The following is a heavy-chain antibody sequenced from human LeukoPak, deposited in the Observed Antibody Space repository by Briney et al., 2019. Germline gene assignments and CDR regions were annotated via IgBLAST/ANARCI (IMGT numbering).Heavy chain of an antibody. J-gene: IGHJ5*02. CDR2: INPNSGGT. Sequence: ASVKVSCKASGYTFTGYYMHWVRPAPGQGLEWMGWINPNSGGTNYAQKFQGRVTMTRDTSISTAYMELSRLRSDDTGVYYCARDGSSSWYLGFNWFDPWGQGTLVTVSS. CDR1: GYTFTGYY. V-gene: IGHV1-2*02. D-gene: IGHD6-13*01. CDR3: ARDGSSSWYLGFNWFDP.